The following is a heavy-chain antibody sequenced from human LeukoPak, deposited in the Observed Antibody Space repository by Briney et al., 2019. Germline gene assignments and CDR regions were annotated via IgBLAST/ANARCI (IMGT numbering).Heavy chain of an antibody. Sequence: GGSLRLSCAASEFTFSNYVMSWVRQAPGEGLEWVSDISGSGGNTNYADSVKGRVTISRDNSRNTLFLQMNSLRDEDTAVYYCAKRALGSFYYFDYWGQGALVTVSS. CDR2: ISGSGGNT. V-gene: IGHV3-23*01. D-gene: IGHD3-10*01. CDR3: AKRALGSFYYFDY. J-gene: IGHJ4*02. CDR1: EFTFSNYV.